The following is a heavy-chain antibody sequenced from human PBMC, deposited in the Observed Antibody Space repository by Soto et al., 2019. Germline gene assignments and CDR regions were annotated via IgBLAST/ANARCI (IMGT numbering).Heavy chain of an antibody. Sequence: QVQLVQSGAEVKKPGASVKVSCKASGYIFTSYAIHWVRQAPGQRPEWMGWINAGNGNTKYAQNFLDRVTFTRDTSASTVHMDLSSLRSEDTAVYYCARGNTAPADYWCQGTLVTVSS. CDR2: INAGNGNT. CDR3: ARGNTAPADY. J-gene: IGHJ4*02. CDR1: GYIFTSYA. V-gene: IGHV1-3*01.